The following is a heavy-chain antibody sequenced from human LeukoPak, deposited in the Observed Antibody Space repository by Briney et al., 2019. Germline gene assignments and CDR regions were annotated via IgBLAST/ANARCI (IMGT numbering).Heavy chain of an antibody. CDR2: ISSSSSYI. CDR1: GFTFGSYN. J-gene: IGHJ4*02. V-gene: IGHV3-21*01. Sequence: GGSLRLSCAASGFTFGSYNMNWVRQAPGKGLEWVSSISSSSSYIYYADSVKGRFTISRDNAKNSLYLQMNSLRAEDTAVYYCAGDARNDGYFDYWGQGTLVTVSS. D-gene: IGHD1-1*01. CDR3: AGDARNDGYFDY.